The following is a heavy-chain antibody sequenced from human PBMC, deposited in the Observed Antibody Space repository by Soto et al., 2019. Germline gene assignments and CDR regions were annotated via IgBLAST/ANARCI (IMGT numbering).Heavy chain of an antibody. CDR1: GYGLTDYY. D-gene: IGHD3-3*01. CDR3: ARQASTIFGVVKDYYYYSGMDV. CDR2: INPNSGST. V-gene: IGHV1-2*02. Sequence: KLDCKAAGYGLTDYYMDCVRQEQGQELGWMGRINPNSGSTNYAQKFQGQVTITGDKSISTAYLQWSSLKASDTAMYYCARQASTIFGVVKDYYYYSGMDVWGQGTTVTVSS. J-gene: IGHJ6*02.